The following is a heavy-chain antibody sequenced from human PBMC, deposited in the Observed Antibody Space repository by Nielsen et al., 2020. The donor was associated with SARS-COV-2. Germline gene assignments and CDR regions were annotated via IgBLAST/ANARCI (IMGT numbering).Heavy chain of an antibody. Sequence: ASVKVSCKASGGTFSSYAISWVRQAPGQGLEWMGWLNTNTGNPTYAQGFTGRFVFSLDTSVSTAYLQISSLKAEDTAVYYCARYPRPTAMVTGFDYWGQGTLVTVSS. D-gene: IGHD5-18*01. CDR1: GGTFSSYA. V-gene: IGHV7-4-1*02. CDR2: LNTNTGNP. CDR3: ARYPRPTAMVTGFDY. J-gene: IGHJ4*02.